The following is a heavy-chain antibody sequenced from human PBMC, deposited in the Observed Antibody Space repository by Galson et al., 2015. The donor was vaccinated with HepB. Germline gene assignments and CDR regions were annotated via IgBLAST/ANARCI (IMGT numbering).Heavy chain of an antibody. CDR2: FAPEDGET. CDR3: ATGMMVFFDY. Sequence: SVKVSCKVSGYTLSELSIHWVRQSPGKGLEWMGGFAPEDGETTYAQRFQGRVTMTEDTSTDTAYMEMSSLTSEDTAVYYCATGMMVFFDYWGQGTLVTVSS. J-gene: IGHJ4*02. V-gene: IGHV1-24*01. D-gene: IGHD2-8*01. CDR1: GYTLSELS.